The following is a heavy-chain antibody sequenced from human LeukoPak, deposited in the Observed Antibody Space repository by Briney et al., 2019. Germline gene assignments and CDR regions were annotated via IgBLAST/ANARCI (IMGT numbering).Heavy chain of an antibody. Sequence: PPQTPSLTCAVYGGSFRGYYWSWIRQPPRKGLEWIGEINHSGSTNYTPPLTSRVTISVDTPKNKFSPQLSSVTAADTPVYFCARLHDSSGYYLPHIKDYWGQGTLVTVSS. CDR1: GGSFRGYY. V-gene: IGHV4-34*01. CDR2: INHSGST. D-gene: IGHD3-22*01. CDR3: ARLHDSSGYYLPHIKDY. J-gene: IGHJ4*02.